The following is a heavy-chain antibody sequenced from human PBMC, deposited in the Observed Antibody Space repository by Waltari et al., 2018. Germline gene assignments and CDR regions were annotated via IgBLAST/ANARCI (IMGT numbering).Heavy chain of an antibody. CDR1: GFTVSTTW. Sequence: EVQLVESGGALVQPGGSVSLSWAASGFTVSTTWMCWVRQTPGKGLEWVANIKPDGSEKYYVDSVKGRFTISRDNAKNSLYLQMNSLRAEDTAVYFCASGGGRPFDYWGQGTLVTVSS. CDR2: IKPDGSEK. CDR3: ASGGGRPFDY. V-gene: IGHV3-7*01. D-gene: IGHD3-16*01. J-gene: IGHJ4*02.